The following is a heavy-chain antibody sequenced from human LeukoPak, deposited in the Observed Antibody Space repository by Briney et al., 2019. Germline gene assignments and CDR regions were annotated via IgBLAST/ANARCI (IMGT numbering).Heavy chain of an antibody. D-gene: IGHD2-21*02. Sequence: GASVKVSCKVSGYTLTELSMHWVRQAPGKGLEWMGGFDPEDGETIYAQKFQGRVTMTEDTSTDTAYMELSSLRSEDTAVYYCATMIGGGDLIWFDPWGQGTLVTVSS. V-gene: IGHV1-24*01. J-gene: IGHJ5*02. CDR1: GYTLTELS. CDR2: FDPEDGET. CDR3: ATMIGGGDLIWFDP.